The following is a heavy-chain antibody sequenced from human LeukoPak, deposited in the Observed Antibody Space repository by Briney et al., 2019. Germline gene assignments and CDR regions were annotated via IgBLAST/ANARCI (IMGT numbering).Heavy chain of an antibody. CDR3: ASENFVN. D-gene: IGHD1-7*01. V-gene: IGHV3-7*05. Sequence: GGALRLSCAASGFTFTDYWMNWVRQAPGKGLEWVANIKPDGSDQYYVDSVKGRFTISSDNAKNSLSLQMNSLRAEDTAVYYCASENFVNWGQGTLVTVSS. CDR2: IKPDGSDQ. CDR1: GFTFTDYW. J-gene: IGHJ4*02.